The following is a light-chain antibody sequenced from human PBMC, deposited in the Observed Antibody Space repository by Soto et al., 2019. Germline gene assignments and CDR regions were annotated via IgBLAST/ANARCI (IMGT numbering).Light chain of an antibody. Sequence: DTVLTPSPGTLSLSPGERVTLSCRTSQRAPTSTLAWQQPTPRQAPRFLNYYTSSRATGIQDRFIGTLSGRDFTLILNRKETDDFAFYFCQDYATFGRGTKLDIQ. V-gene: IGKV3-20*01. CDR2: YTS. CDR1: QRAPTST. J-gene: IGKJ3*01. CDR3: QDYAT.